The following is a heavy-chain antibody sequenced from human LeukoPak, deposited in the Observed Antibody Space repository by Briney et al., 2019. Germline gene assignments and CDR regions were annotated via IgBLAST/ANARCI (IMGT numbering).Heavy chain of an antibody. Sequence: GASVKVSCKASGYTFTSYGISWVRQAPGQGLEWMGWISAYNGNTNYAQKLQGRVTMTTDTSTSTAYMELRSLRSDDTAVYYCAREPTCSGGSCTFDPWGQGTLVTVSS. CDR2: ISAYNGNT. D-gene: IGHD2-15*01. CDR3: AREPTCSGGSCTFDP. CDR1: GYTFTSYG. J-gene: IGHJ5*02. V-gene: IGHV1-18*01.